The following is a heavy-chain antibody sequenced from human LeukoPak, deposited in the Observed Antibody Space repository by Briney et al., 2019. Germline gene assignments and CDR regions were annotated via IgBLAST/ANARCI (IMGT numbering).Heavy chain of an antibody. CDR3: ATGIAAAGTGMGAFDI. J-gene: IGHJ3*02. CDR1: GFTFSSYA. V-gene: IGHV3-23*01. D-gene: IGHD6-13*01. CDR2: ISGSGGST. Sequence: PGGSLRLPCAVSGFTFSSYAMSWVRQAPGKGLEWVSAISGSGGSTYYADSVKGRFTISRDNSKNTLYLQMNSLRAEDTAVYYCATGIAAAGTGMGAFDIWGQGTMVTVSS.